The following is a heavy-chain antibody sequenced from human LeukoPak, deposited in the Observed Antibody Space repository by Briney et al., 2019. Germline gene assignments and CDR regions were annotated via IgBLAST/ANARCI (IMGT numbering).Heavy chain of an antibody. J-gene: IGHJ4*02. V-gene: IGHV3-23*01. CDR1: GFTFSSYA. D-gene: IGHD4-4*01. CDR2: ISGSGGST. CDR3: AKDDRVSLYYFDY. Sequence: SGGSLRLSCAASGFTFSSYAVSWVRQAPGKGLEWVSAISGSGGSTYYADSVKGRFTISRDNSKNTLYLQMNSLRAEDTAVYYCAKDDRVSLYYFDYWGQGTLVTVSS.